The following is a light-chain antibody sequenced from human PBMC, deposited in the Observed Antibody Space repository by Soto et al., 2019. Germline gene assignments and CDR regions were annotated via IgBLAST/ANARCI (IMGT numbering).Light chain of an antibody. V-gene: IGLV2-8*01. CDR2: DVT. CDR1: SSDIGGYNS. CDR3: SSYTDRKNLV. Sequence: QSVLTQSPSASGSPGRSVTISCTGTSSDIGGYNSVSWYQQHPGKAPKVMIYDVTKRPSGVPDRFSGSKSGNTASLTVSALQAEDEADYYCSSYTDRKNLVFGTGTKVTVL. J-gene: IGLJ1*01.